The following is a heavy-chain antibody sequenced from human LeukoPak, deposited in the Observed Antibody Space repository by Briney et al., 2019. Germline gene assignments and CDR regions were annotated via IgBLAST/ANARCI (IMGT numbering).Heavy chain of an antibody. J-gene: IGHJ4*02. V-gene: IGHV1-69*04. CDR3: ARDPGQEWSVWGY. CDR2: IIPILGIA. Sequence: GASVKVSCKASGGTFSSYAISWVRQAPGQGLEWMGRIIPILGIANYAQKFQGRVTITADKSTSTVYMELSSLRSEDTAVYYCARDPGQEWSVWGYWGQGTLVTVSS. CDR1: GGTFSSYA. D-gene: IGHD3-16*01.